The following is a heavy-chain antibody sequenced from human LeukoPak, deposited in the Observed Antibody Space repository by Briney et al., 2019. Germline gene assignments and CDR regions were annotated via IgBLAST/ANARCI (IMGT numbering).Heavy chain of an antibody. J-gene: IGHJ4*02. CDR2: IRRGSSVT. D-gene: IGHD1-26*01. CDR1: GFTFSGYS. CDR3: AREGFSGSHIDY. V-gene: IGHV3-48*01. Sequence: GGSLRLSCAASGFTFSGYSMNWVRQAPGKGLEWISYIRRGSSVTYYADSVKGRFTISRDDAMNSLYLQLNSLRAEDTAVYYCAREGFSGSHIDYWGQGTLVTVSS.